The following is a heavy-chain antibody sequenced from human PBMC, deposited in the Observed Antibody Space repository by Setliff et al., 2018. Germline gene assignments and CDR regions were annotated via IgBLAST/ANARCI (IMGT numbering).Heavy chain of an antibody. CDR3: TRPLIEMTTMGAFDI. Sequence: GGSLRLSCAASGFTFSSYAMHWVRQAPGKGLEWVSYISSSGSTIYYADSVEGRFTVSRDNAKNSLYLHLTSLRAEDTALYYCTRPLIEMTTMGAFDIWGQGTMVTVSS. J-gene: IGHJ3*02. D-gene: IGHD4-4*01. CDR1: GFTFSSYA. CDR2: ISSSGSTI. V-gene: IGHV3-48*04.